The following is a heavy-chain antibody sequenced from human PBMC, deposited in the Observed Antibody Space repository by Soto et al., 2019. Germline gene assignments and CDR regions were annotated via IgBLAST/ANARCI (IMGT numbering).Heavy chain of an antibody. V-gene: IGHV3-30*18. CDR2: LSPDGSNK. J-gene: IGHJ5*02. Sequence: QAKRVESGGGVVHPCRALRLSCAAAGFTFSSYGMHWVRQAPGKGLEWVGVLSPDGSNKDYADSVNGRFTISRDNSKNTLYLQMNSLRVEDTAVYYSAKPRSSLQWHPFDPWGHGNLGTVCS. D-gene: IGHD6-19*01. CDR1: GFTFSSYG. CDR3: AKPRSSLQWHPFDP.